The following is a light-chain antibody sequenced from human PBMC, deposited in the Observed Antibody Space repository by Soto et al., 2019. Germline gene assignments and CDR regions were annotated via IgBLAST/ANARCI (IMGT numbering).Light chain of an antibody. Sequence: EIVLTQSPATPSLSPGERATLSCRASQSLSSYLAWYQQKPGQAPRLLIYDASNRAAGIPARFSGSGSGTDFTLTISSLEPEDFAVYYCQQRSNWPTFGQGTKLEI. V-gene: IGKV3-11*01. CDR3: QQRSNWPT. CDR1: QSLSSY. J-gene: IGKJ2*01. CDR2: DAS.